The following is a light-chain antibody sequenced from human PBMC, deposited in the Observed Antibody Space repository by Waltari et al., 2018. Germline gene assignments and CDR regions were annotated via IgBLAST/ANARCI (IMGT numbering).Light chain of an antibody. V-gene: IGLV10-54*04. Sequence: QAGLIQPPSLSRALGQTATLTCAGNRNNVGNQGVAWLQQHQGHPPKLLSYRSDNRPSGLSERFSASRSGNTASMTITGLQADDEADYYCSAWDKDLVAVVFGGGTKLTVL. CDR2: RSD. CDR1: RNNVGNQG. CDR3: SAWDKDLVAVV. J-gene: IGLJ3*02.